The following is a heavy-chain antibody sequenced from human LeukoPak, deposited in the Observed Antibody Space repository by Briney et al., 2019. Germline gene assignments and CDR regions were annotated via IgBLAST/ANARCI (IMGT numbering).Heavy chain of an antibody. CDR1: GFTFSSYA. V-gene: IGHV3-23*01. D-gene: IGHD3-10*01. J-gene: IGHJ3*02. Sequence: GGSLRLSCAASGFTFSSYAMSWVRQAPGKGLEWVSAISGSGGSTYYADSVKGRFTISRDNSKNTLYLQMNSLRVEDTAVYYCANRYGSGSYYTTADAFDIWGQGTMVTVSS. CDR3: ANRYGSGSYYTTADAFDI. CDR2: ISGSGGST.